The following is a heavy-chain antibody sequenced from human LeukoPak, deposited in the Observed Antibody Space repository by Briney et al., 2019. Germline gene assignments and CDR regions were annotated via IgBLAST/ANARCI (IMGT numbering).Heavy chain of an antibody. CDR3: ARDRYSSSWYRDAFGI. V-gene: IGHV4-59*01. J-gene: IGHJ3*02. CDR1: GGSISSYY. CDR2: IYYSGST. Sequence: SETLSLTCTVSGGSISSYYWSWIRQPPGKGLEWIGYIYYSGSTNYNPSLKSRVTISVDTSKNQFSLKLSSVTAADTAVYHCARDRYSSSWYRDAFGIWGQGTMVTVSS. D-gene: IGHD6-13*01.